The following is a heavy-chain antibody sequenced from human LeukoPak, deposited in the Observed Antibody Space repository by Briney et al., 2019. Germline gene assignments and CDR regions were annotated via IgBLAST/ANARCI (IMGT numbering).Heavy chain of an antibody. Sequence: GESLQISCQGSGYSFTSYWIGWVRQLPGKGLEWMGIIYPGDSDTRYSPSFQGQVTISADKSISTAYLQWSSLKASDTAMYYCARRGYSYGSVWFDYWGQGTLVTVSS. J-gene: IGHJ4*02. V-gene: IGHV5-51*01. D-gene: IGHD5-18*01. CDR1: GYSFTSYW. CDR2: IYPGDSDT. CDR3: ARRGYSYGSVWFDY.